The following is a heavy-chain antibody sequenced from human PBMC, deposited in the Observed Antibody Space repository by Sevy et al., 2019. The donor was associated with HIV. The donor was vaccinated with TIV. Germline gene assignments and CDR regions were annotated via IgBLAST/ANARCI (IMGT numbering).Heavy chain of an antibody. V-gene: IGHV1-18*01. CDR1: GYTFTSYG. CDR3: AREPTIVGAKDPRNWFDP. CDR2: ISAYNGNT. J-gene: IGHJ5*02. D-gene: IGHD1-26*01. Sequence: ASVKVSCKASGYTFTSYGISWVRQAPGQGLEWMGWISAYNGNTNYAQKLQGRVTMTTDISTSTAYMELRSLRSDDTAVYYCAREPTIVGAKDPRNWFDPWGQGTLVTVSS.